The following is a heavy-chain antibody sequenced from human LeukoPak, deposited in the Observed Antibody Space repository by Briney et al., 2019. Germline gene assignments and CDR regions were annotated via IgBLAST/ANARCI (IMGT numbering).Heavy chain of an antibody. J-gene: IGHJ4*02. CDR3: TASGSLTPGVFDY. Sequence: GGSLRLSCAASGFTFSSYGMHWVRQAPGKGREGVGRIKSKTDGGTTDYAAPVKGRFTSSRDDSKNTLYLQMNSLKTEDTAVYYCTASGSLTPGVFDYWGQGTLVTVSS. CDR1: GFTFSSYG. D-gene: IGHD1-26*01. V-gene: IGHV3-15*01. CDR2: IKSKTDGGTT.